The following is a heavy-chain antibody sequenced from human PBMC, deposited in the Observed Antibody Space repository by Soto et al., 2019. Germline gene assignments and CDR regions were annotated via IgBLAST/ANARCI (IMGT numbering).Heavy chain of an antibody. J-gene: IGHJ4*02. CDR1: GFSLSDYA. V-gene: IGHV3-30-3*01. CDR3: ARDRECNGENCYSALDF. CDR2: VSYEGANK. Sequence: QVQLVESGGGVVQPGRSLRLSCAASGFSLSDYAMYWVRQTPGKGLEWVAAVSYEGANKYYADSVKGRFTISRDNSMNTLYLQMNRLGAEDTAVYYCARDRECNGENCYSALDFGGEGTLVSVSS. D-gene: IGHD2-15*01.